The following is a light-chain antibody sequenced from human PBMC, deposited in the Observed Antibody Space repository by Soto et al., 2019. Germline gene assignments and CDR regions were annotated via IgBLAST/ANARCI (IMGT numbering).Light chain of an antibody. V-gene: IGKV3D-15*01. CDR3: QQYYNWPPIT. CDR2: DAS. Sequence: EVVMMQSPATLSVSPGESVTLSCRASQSISNKLAWYQQKSDQAPRFLIFDASTRAAGIPARFSGSGSGTEFTLTISSLQSEDFAVYYCQQYYNWPPITFGQGTRLEIK. J-gene: IGKJ5*01. CDR1: QSISNK.